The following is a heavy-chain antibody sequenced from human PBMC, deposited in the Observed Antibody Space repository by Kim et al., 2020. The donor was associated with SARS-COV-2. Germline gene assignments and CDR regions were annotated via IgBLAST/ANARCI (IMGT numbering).Heavy chain of an antibody. Sequence: ASVKVSCKASGYTFTSYDINWVRQATGQGLEWMGWMNPNSGNTGYAQKFQGRVTMTRNTSISTAYMELSSLRSEDTAVYYCARGGMITIFGVVITYYFDYWGQGTLVTVSS. CDR2: MNPNSGNT. D-gene: IGHD3-3*01. V-gene: IGHV1-8*01. CDR1: GYTFTSYD. J-gene: IGHJ4*02. CDR3: ARGGMITIFGVVITYYFDY.